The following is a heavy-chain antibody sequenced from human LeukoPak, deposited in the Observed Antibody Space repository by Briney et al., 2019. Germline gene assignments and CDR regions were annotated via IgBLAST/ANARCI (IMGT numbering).Heavy chain of an antibody. Sequence: PSETLSLTCTVSGGSISSYYWSWIRQPPGKGLEWIGYIYYSGSTNYNPPLKSRVTISVDTSKSQFSLKLSSVTAADTAVYYCARPRYDSSGYYYGDWYFDLWGRGTLVTVSS. D-gene: IGHD3-22*01. V-gene: IGHV4-59*01. CDR3: ARPRYDSSGYYYGDWYFDL. CDR2: IYYSGST. J-gene: IGHJ2*01. CDR1: GGSISSYY.